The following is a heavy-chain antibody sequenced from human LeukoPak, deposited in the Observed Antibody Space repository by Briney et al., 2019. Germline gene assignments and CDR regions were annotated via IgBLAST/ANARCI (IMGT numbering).Heavy chain of an antibody. Sequence: PSETLSLTCTVSGGSISSSSYYWGWIRQPPGKGLEWIGSIYYSGSTYYNPSLKSRVIISVDTSKNQFSLKLSSVTAADTAVYYCARGFRYCSGGSCYIRWGQGTLVTVSS. J-gene: IGHJ4*02. CDR2: IYYSGST. CDR1: GGSISSSSYY. CDR3: ARGFRYCSGGSCYIR. V-gene: IGHV4-39*07. D-gene: IGHD2-15*01.